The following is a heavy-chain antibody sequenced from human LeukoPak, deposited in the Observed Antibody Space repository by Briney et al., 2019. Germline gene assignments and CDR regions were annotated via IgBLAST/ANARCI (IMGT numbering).Heavy chain of an antibody. J-gene: IGHJ3*02. V-gene: IGHV1-2*02. CDR2: INPNSGGT. Sequence: ASVKVSCKASGYTFTGYYMYWVRQAPGQGLEWMGWINPNSGGTNYAQKFQGRVTMTRDTSISTAYMELSRLRSDDTAVYYCARDGSSSGSAFDIWGQGTMVTVSS. CDR1: GYTFTGYY. CDR3: ARDGSSSGSAFDI. D-gene: IGHD6-6*01.